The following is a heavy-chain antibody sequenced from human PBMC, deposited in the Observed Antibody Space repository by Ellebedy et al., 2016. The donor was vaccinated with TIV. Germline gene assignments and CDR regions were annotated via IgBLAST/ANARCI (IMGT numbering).Heavy chain of an antibody. CDR1: GFTFSSYS. Sequence: GESLKISCAASGFTFSSYSMNWVRQAPGKGLEWVSYISGSGSTVYYADSVKGRFTISKDNAKNSLYLQMNSLRAEDTAVYYCARGVIQEGFQHWGQGTLVTVSS. CDR2: ISGSGSTV. D-gene: IGHD2-21*01. CDR3: ARGVIQEGFQH. J-gene: IGHJ1*01. V-gene: IGHV3-48*01.